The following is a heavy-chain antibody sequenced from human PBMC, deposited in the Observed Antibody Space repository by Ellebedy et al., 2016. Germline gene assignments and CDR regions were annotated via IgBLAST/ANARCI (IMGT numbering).Heavy chain of an antibody. CDR1: GGSISSYY. V-gene: IGHV4-59*12. J-gene: IGHJ5*02. CDR3: ARGRYSYGSLYNWFDP. Sequence: SETLSLTCTVSGGSISSYYWSWIRQPPGKGLEWIGYIYYSGSTYYNPSLKSRVTISVDTSKNQFSLKLSSVTAADTAVYYCARGRYSYGSLYNWFDPWGQGTLVTVSS. D-gene: IGHD5-18*01. CDR2: IYYSGST.